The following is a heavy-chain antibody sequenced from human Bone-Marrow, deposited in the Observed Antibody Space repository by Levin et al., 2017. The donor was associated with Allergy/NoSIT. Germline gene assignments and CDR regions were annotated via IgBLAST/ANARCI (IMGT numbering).Heavy chain of an antibody. CDR3: ARQAVLYYFDY. V-gene: IGHV1-46*01. CDR2: INPSGGST. CDR1: GYTFTSYY. J-gene: IGHJ4*02. D-gene: IGHD6-19*01. Sequence: GASVKVSFKASGYTFTSYYMHWVRQAPGQGLEWMGIINPSGGSTSYAQKFQGRVTMTRDTSTSTVYMELSSLRSEDTAVYYCARQAVLYYFDYWGQGTLVTVSS.